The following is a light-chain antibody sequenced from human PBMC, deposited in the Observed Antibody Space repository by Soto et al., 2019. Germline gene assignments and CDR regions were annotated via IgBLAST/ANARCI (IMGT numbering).Light chain of an antibody. V-gene: IGLV2-14*01. CDR2: DVS. Sequence: QSALTQPASVSGSPGQSITISCTGTSSGVGGYNYVSWYQQHPGKAPKLMIYDVSNRPSGVSNRFSGSKSGNTASLTISGLQAEDEADYYCSSYTSSIPYVFGTGTKLTVL. CDR1: SSGVGGYNY. J-gene: IGLJ1*01. CDR3: SSYTSSIPYV.